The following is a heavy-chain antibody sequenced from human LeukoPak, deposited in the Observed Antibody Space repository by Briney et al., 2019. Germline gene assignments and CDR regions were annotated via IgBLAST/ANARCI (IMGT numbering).Heavy chain of an antibody. J-gene: IGHJ4*02. CDR3: ATRGTYYYDNSGYWGFDY. D-gene: IGHD3-22*01. V-gene: IGHV3-23*01. CDR2: ISGSGDGT. CDR1: GFTFSSYA. Sequence: GGSLRLSCAASGFTFSSYAMSWVRQAPGKGLEWVSAISGSGDGTYYADSVKGRFTISRDNSKNTLYLQMNSLRAEDTAVYYCATRGTYYYDNSGYWGFDYWGQGTLVTVSS.